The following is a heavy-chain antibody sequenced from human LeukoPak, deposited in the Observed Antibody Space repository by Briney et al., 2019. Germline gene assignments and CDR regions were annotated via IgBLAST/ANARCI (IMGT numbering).Heavy chain of an antibody. CDR1: GYSISSGYY. D-gene: IGHD3-22*01. Sequence: SETLSLTCTVSGYSISSGYYWGWIRQPPGKGLEWIGSIYHSGSTYHNPSLKSRVTISVDTSRNQFSLKLSSVTAADTAVYYCARALNQHYYDSSGYYGGYFDYWGQGTLVTVSS. CDR2: IYHSGST. V-gene: IGHV4-38-2*02. CDR3: ARALNQHYYDSSGYYGGYFDY. J-gene: IGHJ4*02.